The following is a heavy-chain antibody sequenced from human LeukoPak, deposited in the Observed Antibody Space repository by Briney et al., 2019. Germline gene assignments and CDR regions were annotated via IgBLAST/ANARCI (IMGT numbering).Heavy chain of an antibody. Sequence: GGSLRLSCAASGFTFSSYEMNWVRQAPGKGLEWVAFIRYDGSNKYYADSVKGRFTISRDNPKNTLYLQMNSLRAEDTAVYYCAKDSSSGWDPAFDYWGQGTLVTVSS. CDR2: IRYDGSNK. CDR3: AKDSSSGWDPAFDY. D-gene: IGHD6-19*01. CDR1: GFTFSSYE. J-gene: IGHJ4*02. V-gene: IGHV3-30*02.